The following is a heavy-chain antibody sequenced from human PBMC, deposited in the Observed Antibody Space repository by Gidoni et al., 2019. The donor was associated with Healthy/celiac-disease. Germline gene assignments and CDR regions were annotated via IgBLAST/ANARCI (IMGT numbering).Heavy chain of an antibody. Sequence: EVQLVESGGGLVKPGGSLRLSCAASGFTFSSYSMNWVRQAPGKGLEWVSSISSSSSYIYYADSVKGRFTISRDNAKNSLYLQMNSLRAEDTAVYYCARDGDTAMVPDYWGQGTLVTVSS. CDR1: GFTFSSYS. D-gene: IGHD5-18*01. CDR3: ARDGDTAMVPDY. CDR2: ISSSSSYI. V-gene: IGHV3-21*01. J-gene: IGHJ4*02.